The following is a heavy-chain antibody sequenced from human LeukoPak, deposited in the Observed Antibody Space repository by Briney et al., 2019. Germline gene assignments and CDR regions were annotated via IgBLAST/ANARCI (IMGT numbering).Heavy chain of an antibody. J-gene: IGHJ3*02. Sequence: GGSLRLSCAASGFTFSSYWMSWVRQAPGKGLEWVANIKQDGSEKYYVDSVKGRFTISRDNAKNSLYLQMNSLRAEDTAVYYCARDTGAYCGGDCYTDAFDIWGQGTMVTVSS. CDR3: ARDTGAYCGGDCYTDAFDI. CDR1: GFTFSSYW. D-gene: IGHD2-21*02. CDR2: IKQDGSEK. V-gene: IGHV3-7*01.